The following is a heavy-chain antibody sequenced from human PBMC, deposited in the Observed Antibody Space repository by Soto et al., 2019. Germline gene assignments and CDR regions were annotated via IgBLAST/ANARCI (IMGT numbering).Heavy chain of an antibody. CDR1: GGPFSNYG. V-gene: IGHV1-69*17. Sequence: QVQLGQSGAEVKKPGSSVKVSCKASGGPFSNYGISWVRQVPGQGLEWMGGIIPVFGIPNYAQKFQGRVTITADRSTRTAYMELSSLRSEDTAVYYCARDRHDYGDYYYGMEVWGQGTTVTVSS. D-gene: IGHD4-17*01. CDR3: ARDRHDYGDYYYGMEV. CDR2: IIPVFGIP. J-gene: IGHJ6*02.